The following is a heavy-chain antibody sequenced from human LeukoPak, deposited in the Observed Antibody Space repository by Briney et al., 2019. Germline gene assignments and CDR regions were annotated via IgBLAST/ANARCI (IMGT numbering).Heavy chain of an antibody. Sequence: PSQTLSLTCTVSGGSISSGSYYWSWIRQPAGKGLEWIGRIYTSGSTNYNPSLKSRVTISVDTSKNQFSLKLSSVTAADTAVYYCARGRRFLEWLLRFDPWGQGTLVTVSS. V-gene: IGHV4-61*02. J-gene: IGHJ5*02. CDR3: ARGRRFLEWLLRFDP. D-gene: IGHD3-3*01. CDR2: IYTSGST. CDR1: GGSISSGSYY.